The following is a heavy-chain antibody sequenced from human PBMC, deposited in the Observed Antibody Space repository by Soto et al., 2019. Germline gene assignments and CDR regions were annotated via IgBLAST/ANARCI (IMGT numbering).Heavy chain of an antibody. V-gene: IGHV4-59*01. CDR3: ARDGIAAGLFDI. CDR1: GGSISSYY. D-gene: IGHD6-13*01. J-gene: IGHJ3*02. CDR2: IYYSGST. Sequence: QVQLQESGPGLVKPSETLSLTCTVSGGSISSYYWSWIRQPPGKGLEWVGYIYYSGSTNYNPSLKSRVTISVDTSKTQFPLKLSSVTAADTAVYYCARDGIAAGLFDIWGQGTMVTVSS.